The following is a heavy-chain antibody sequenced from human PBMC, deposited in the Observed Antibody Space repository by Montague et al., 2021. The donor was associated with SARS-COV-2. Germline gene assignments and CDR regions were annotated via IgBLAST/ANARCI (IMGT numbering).Heavy chain of an antibody. V-gene: IGHV4-34*01. CDR2: INHSGST. Sequence: SETLSLTCAVYGGSFSGYYWSWIRQPPGKGLEWIGEINHSGSTKYNPSLKSRVTISVDTSKNQFSLKLSSVTAADTAVYYCARGLQPVVPAVLGVGTYYYDYYLDVWGKGTTVTVSS. CDR1: GGSFSGYY. CDR3: ARGLQPVVPAVLGVGTYYYDYYLDV. J-gene: IGHJ6*03. D-gene: IGHD2-2*01.